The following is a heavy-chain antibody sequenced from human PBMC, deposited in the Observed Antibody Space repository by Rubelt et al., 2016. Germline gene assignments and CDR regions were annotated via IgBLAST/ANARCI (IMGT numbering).Heavy chain of an antibody. CDR1: GYTFTSHG. CDR3: ARDGDYAQFDHYFYGMDV. CDR2: INPNNGNT. Sequence: QVQLVQSGTEVRKPGASVKVSCKTSGYTFTSHGISWVRQAPGQGLEWLGRINPNNGNTNYAPKLQSRVTVTTGTASLGQRSRRSDDTSVDYWARDGDYAQFDHYFYGMDVWGQGTTVSVSS. J-gene: IGHJ6*02. V-gene: IGHV1-18*01. D-gene: IGHD4-17*01.